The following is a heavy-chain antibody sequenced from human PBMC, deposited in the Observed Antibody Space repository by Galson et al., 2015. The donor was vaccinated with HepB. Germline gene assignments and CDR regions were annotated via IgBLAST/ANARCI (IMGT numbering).Heavy chain of an antibody. V-gene: IGHV1-2*06. J-gene: IGHJ6*03. CDR1: GYTFTGYY. CDR2: INPNSGGT. CDR3: AREALESLRFLEWSNPYYYYYYMDV. Sequence: SVKVSCKASGYTFTGYYMHWVRQAPGQGLEWMGRINPNSGGTNYAQKFQGRVTMTRDTSISTAYMELSRLRSDDTAVYYCAREALESLRFLEWSNPYYYYYYMDVWGKGTTVTVSS. D-gene: IGHD3-3*01.